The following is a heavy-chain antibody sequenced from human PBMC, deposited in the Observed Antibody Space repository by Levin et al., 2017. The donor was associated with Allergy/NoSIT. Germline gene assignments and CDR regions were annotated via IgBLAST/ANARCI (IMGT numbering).Heavy chain of an antibody. D-gene: IGHD2-2*01. CDR1: GFTFSTYW. J-gene: IGHJ4*02. CDR2: INQDGSER. Sequence: GGSLRLSCAASGFTFSTYWMSWVRLAPGKGLEWVANINQDGSERYYVDSMKGRFTISRDNPMNSLYLQMNSLRAEDTAVYYCARDQQLLKSTFDYWGQGTLVTVSS. V-gene: IGHV3-7*01. CDR3: ARDQQLLKSTFDY.